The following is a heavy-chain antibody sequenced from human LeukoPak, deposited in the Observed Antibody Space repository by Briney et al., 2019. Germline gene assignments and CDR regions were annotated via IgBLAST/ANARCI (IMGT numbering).Heavy chain of an antibody. J-gene: IGHJ4*02. Sequence: SETLSLTCTVSSGSIRNSNYYWGWIRQSPGKGLEWIGSIFYDGSSDYNPSLKSRVTISVDTSKNQFSLKLSSVTAADTAVYYCAAGSESYDSRGYSYYFDYWGQGTLVTVSS. V-gene: IGHV4-39*07. CDR2: IFYDGSS. CDR3: AAGSESYDSRGYSYYFDY. CDR1: SGSIRNSNYY. D-gene: IGHD3-22*01.